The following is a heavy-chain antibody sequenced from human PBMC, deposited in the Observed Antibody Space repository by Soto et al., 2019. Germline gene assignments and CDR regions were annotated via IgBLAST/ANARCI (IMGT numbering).Heavy chain of an antibody. V-gene: IGHV3-48*03. CDR3: ARDGDSSSLDY. CDR2: ISSSGSTI. D-gene: IGHD6-6*01. J-gene: IGHJ4*02. CDR1: GFTFSSYE. Sequence: GGSLRLSCAASGFTFSSYEMNWVRQAPGKGLEWVSYISSSGSTIYYADSVKGRFTISRDNAKNSLYLQMNSLRAEDTAVYYCARDGDSSSLDYWGQGTLVTVSS.